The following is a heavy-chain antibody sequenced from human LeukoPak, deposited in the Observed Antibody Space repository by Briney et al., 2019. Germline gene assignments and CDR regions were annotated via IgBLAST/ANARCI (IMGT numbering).Heavy chain of an antibody. CDR2: ISYDGGNK. V-gene: IGHV3-30*18. D-gene: IGHD3-10*01. Sequence: PGRSLRLSCAASGFTFSSYGMHWVRQAPGKGLEWVAVISYDGGNKYYADSVKGRFTISRDNSKNTLYLQMNSLRAEDTAVYYCAKDESDSYYYGSGSYSPIDWGQGTLVTVSS. CDR3: AKDESDSYYYGSGSYSPID. J-gene: IGHJ4*02. CDR1: GFTFSSYG.